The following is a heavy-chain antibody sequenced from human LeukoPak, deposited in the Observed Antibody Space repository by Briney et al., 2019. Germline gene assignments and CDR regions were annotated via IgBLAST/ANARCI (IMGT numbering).Heavy chain of an antibody. CDR3: TRGRGYSYGWIGEKLLDY. CDR1: GFPFSSYW. CDR2: IKPDGTEK. J-gene: IGHJ4*02. D-gene: IGHD5-18*01. Sequence: GGSLRLSSAASGFPFSSYWMSWVRQAPGKGLEWVANIKPDGTEKNYVDSVKGRFTISRDNAKNSLYLQMNSLRAEDTAVYYCTRGRGYSYGWIGEKLLDYWGQGTLVTVSS. V-gene: IGHV3-7*01.